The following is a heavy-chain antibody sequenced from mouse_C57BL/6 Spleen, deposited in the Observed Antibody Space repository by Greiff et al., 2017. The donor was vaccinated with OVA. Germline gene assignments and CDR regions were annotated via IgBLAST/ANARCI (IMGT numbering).Heavy chain of an antibody. Sequence: EVKVVESGGGLVKPGGSLKLSCAASGFTFSSYAMSWVRQTPEKRLEWVATISDGGSYTYYPDNVKGRFTISRDNAKNNLYLQMSHLKSEDTAMYYCARDNYDYDVGAMDYWGQGTSVTVSS. CDR1: GFTFSSYA. J-gene: IGHJ4*01. CDR3: ARDNYDYDVGAMDY. D-gene: IGHD2-4*01. V-gene: IGHV5-4*01. CDR2: ISDGGSYT.